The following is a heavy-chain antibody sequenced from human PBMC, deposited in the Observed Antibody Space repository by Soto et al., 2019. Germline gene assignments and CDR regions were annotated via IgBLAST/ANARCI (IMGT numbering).Heavy chain of an antibody. CDR3: ARGVTAGGDY. J-gene: IGHJ4*02. Sequence: QVPLVQSGAEVREPGASVKVSCKASGYSFTGLDITWVRQTTGQGLEWMGWMQPSSGRTGYAQKFQGRVTMTRDTSINTAYMELSSLTSDDTAFYYCARGVTAGGDYWGQGTLVTVSS. CDR1: GYSFTGLD. V-gene: IGHV1-8*01. D-gene: IGHD1-26*01. CDR2: MQPSSGRT.